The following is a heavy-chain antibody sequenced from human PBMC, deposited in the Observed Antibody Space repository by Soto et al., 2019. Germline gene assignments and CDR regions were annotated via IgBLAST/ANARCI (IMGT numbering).Heavy chain of an antibody. CDR2: ISSPSGNT. Sequence: QVHLVQSGAEVKKPVASVKVSGKASGYTFTSYGITWVRPAPVQGLVWMGWISSPSGNTDYAQKLQCRVIVTRDTSTSTAYMELRSLRSDDTAVYYCARGRYGDYWGQGALVTVSS. J-gene: IGHJ4*02. CDR1: GYTFTSYG. V-gene: IGHV1-18*01. D-gene: IGHD1-1*01. CDR3: ARGRYGDY.